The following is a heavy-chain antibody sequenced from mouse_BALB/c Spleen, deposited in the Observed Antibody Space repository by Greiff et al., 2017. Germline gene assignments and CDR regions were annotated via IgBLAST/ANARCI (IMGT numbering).Heavy chain of an antibody. J-gene: IGHJ1*01. D-gene: IGHD1-1*01. CDR2: ISYSGST. CDR1: GDSITSGY. V-gene: IGHV3-8*02. Sequence: EVMLVESGPSLVKPSQTLSLTCSVTGDSITSGYWNWIRKFPGNKLEYMGYISYSGSTYYNPSLKSRISITRDTSKNQYYLQLNSVTTEDTATYYCARCGSSFYWYCDVWGAGTTVTVSS. CDR3: ARCGSSFYWYCDV.